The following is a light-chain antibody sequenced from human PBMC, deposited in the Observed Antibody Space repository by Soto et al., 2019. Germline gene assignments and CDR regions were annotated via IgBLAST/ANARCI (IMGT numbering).Light chain of an antibody. Sequence: EIVLTQSPGTLSLSPGERATLSCRASQSVSSSYLAWYQQKPGQAPRLLIYGASSRATGIPDRFSGSGSGTDFPLTISRLEPEDFAVYYCQQYGSSLQWTFGQGTKVEIK. CDR1: QSVSSSY. V-gene: IGKV3-20*01. J-gene: IGKJ1*01. CDR3: QQYGSSLQWT. CDR2: GAS.